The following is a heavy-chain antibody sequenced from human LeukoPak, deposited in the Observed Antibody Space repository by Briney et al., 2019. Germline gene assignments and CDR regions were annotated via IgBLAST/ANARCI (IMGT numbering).Heavy chain of an antibody. J-gene: IGHJ3*02. Sequence: ASVKVSCKASGYTFTSYGISWVRQAPGQGLEWMGWISAYNGNTNYAQKLQGRVTMTTDTSTSTAYMELRSLRSDDTAVYYCARGGSSSWYSPPGHDAFDIWGQGTTVTVSS. CDR2: ISAYNGNT. V-gene: IGHV1-18*01. CDR3: ARGGSSSWYSPPGHDAFDI. CDR1: GYTFTSYG. D-gene: IGHD6-13*01.